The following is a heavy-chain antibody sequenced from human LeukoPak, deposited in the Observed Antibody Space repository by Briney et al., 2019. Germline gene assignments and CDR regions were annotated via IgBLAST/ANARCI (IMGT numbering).Heavy chain of an antibody. CDR2: ISYDGSNK. V-gene: IGHV3-30*03. D-gene: IGHD2-15*01. CDR3: ARDSVVGGPDYYYYGMDV. Sequence: GGSLRLSCAASGFTFSSYGMHWVRQAPGKGLEWVAVISYDGSNKYYADSVKGRFTISRDNSKNTLYLQMNSLRAEDTAVYYCARDSVVGGPDYYYYGMDVWGQGTTVTVSS. CDR1: GFTFSSYG. J-gene: IGHJ6*02.